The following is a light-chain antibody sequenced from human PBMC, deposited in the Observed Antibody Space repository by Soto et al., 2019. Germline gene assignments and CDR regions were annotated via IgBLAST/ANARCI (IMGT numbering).Light chain of an antibody. V-gene: IGLV1-44*01. J-gene: IGLJ1*01. CDR3: AAWDGSLNGHV. Sequence: QSVLTQPPSVSGIPGQGVTISCSGSTSNIGDNTVSWYQQLPGTAPKVLIYVNDKRPSGVPDRFSGSKSGTSASLAISGLQSEDEADYYCAAWDGSLNGHVFGTGTKLTVL. CDR1: TSNIGDNT. CDR2: VND.